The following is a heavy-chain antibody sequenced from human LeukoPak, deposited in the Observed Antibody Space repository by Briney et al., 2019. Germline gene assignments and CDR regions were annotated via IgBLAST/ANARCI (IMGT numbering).Heavy chain of an antibody. J-gene: IGHJ4*02. CDR2: IYYSGST. CDR3: ARSTGYSSGWYLRY. D-gene: IGHD6-19*01. V-gene: IGHV4-59*01. Sequence: SETLSLTCTVSGGSISSYYWSWIRQPPGKGLEWIGYIYYSGSTNYNPSLKSRVTISVDTSKNQFSLKLSSVTAADTAVYYCARSTGYSSGWYLRYWGQGTLVTVSS. CDR1: GGSISSYY.